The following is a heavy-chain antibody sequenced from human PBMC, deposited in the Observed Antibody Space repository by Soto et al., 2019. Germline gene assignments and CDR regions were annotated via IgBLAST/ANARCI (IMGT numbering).Heavy chain of an antibody. Sequence: SQTLSLTCAISGDSVSSNSAAWNWIRQSPSRGLEWLGRTYYRSKWYNDYAVSVKSRITINPDTSKNQFSLQLNSVTPEDTAVYYCARDLGSDEGRYSSSWYGGYYGMDVWGQGTTGTVSS. CDR2: TYYRSKWYN. CDR3: ARDLGSDEGRYSSSWYGGYYGMDV. J-gene: IGHJ6*02. D-gene: IGHD6-13*01. V-gene: IGHV6-1*01. CDR1: GDSVSSNSAA.